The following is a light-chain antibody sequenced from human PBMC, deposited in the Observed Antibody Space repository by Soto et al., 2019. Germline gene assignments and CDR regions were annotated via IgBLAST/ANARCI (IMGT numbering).Light chain of an antibody. J-gene: IGLJ1*01. CDR1: SSNIGSHS. CDR3: AAWDDSLSGLYV. CDR2: RSS. Sequence: QSVLTQPPSASGTPGQRITISCSGSSSNIGSHSVNWYQQLPGTAPKLLIYRSSQRTSGVPDRFSGSKSGTSASLAISGLQSGDEADYYCAAWDDSLSGLYVFGTGTKLTVL. V-gene: IGLV1-44*01.